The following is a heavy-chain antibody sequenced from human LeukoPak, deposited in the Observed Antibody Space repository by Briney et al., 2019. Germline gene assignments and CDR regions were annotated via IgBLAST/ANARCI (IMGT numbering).Heavy chain of an antibody. Sequence: GASVKVSCRASGGTFSSYAISWVRQAPGQGLERMGRIIPILGIANYAQKFQGRVTITADKSTSTAYMELSSLRSEDTAVYYCARDLKYYYDSSGPPDAFDIWGQGTMVTVSS. CDR3: ARDLKYYYDSSGPPDAFDI. CDR1: GGTFSSYA. J-gene: IGHJ3*02. D-gene: IGHD3-22*01. V-gene: IGHV1-69*04. CDR2: IIPILGIA.